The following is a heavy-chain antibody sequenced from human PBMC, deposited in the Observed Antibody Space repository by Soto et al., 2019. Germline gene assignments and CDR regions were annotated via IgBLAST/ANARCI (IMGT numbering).Heavy chain of an antibody. D-gene: IGHD5-18*01. CDR2: TYHSGST. Sequence: PSETLSLTCDVSGDTISTGGYTLAWIRQPPGKALEWIGHTYHSGSTYYNPSLKSRVTISVDTSKSQFSLKLSSVTAADTAVYYCARHPGYGLYYFDYWGQGTLVTVSS. V-gene: IGHV4-30-2*03. CDR3: ARHPGYGLYYFDY. CDR1: GDTISTGGYT. J-gene: IGHJ4*02.